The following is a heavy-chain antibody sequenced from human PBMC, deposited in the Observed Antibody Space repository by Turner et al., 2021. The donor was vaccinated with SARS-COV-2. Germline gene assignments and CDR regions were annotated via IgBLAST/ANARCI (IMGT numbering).Heavy chain of an antibody. Sequence: EVQLVETGGGLIQPGVYLRLSCAASGFTVSSNYMSWVRQAPGRGLEWVSVIYSGGSTYYADSVKGRFTISRDDSKNTLYLQMNSLRAEDTAVYYCARGYSSGWYQRGAFDIWGQGTMVTVSS. CDR2: IYSGGST. V-gene: IGHV3-53*02. D-gene: IGHD6-19*01. J-gene: IGHJ3*02. CDR3: ARGYSSGWYQRGAFDI. CDR1: GFTVSSNY.